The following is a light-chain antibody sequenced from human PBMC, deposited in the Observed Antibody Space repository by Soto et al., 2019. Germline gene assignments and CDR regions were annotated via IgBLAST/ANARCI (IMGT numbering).Light chain of an antibody. V-gene: IGLV2-8*01. CDR1: GTDVGQYNY. CDR3: SSYGGFNNVL. CDR2: HVS. Sequence: QSALTQPPSASGSPGQSVTISCTGAGTDVGQYNYVSWYQQHPGKAPKLLIHHVSRRPSGVPARFSGSKSGNTASLTVSGLQTEDEADYYCSSYGGFNNVLFGGATKLTVL. J-gene: IGLJ2*01.